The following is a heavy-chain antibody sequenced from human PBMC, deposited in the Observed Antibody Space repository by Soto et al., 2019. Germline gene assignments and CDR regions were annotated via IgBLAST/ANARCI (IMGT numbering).Heavy chain of an antibody. CDR3: ARRQNYYDSRGFWVNWSDH. Sequence: AGNICCNASGGTFSSYAISWVRQAPGQGLEWMGGIIPIFGTANYAQKFQSRVTITADESTITAYMELSSLRSEDTAVYYCARRQNYYDSRGFWVNWSDHWGKRTLV. CDR1: GGTFSSYA. J-gene: IGHJ5*02. CDR2: IIPIFGTA. D-gene: IGHD3-22*01. V-gene: IGHV1-69*13.